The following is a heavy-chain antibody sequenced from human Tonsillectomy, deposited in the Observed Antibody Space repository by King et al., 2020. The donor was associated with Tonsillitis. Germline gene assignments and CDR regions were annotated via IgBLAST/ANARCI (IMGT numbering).Heavy chain of an antibody. Sequence: VQLVESGGGVVQPGRSLRLSCAASGFTFSSYDMHWVRQATGKGLEWVAVISYDGSNKYYADSVQGRFTIYRDNSKNTLYLQMNSLRAEDTAVYYCASDRDDYIFDYWGQGTLVTVSS. V-gene: IGHV3-33*05. D-gene: IGHD4/OR15-4a*01. CDR1: GFTFSSYD. J-gene: IGHJ4*02. CDR2: ISYDGSNK. CDR3: ASDRDDYIFDY.